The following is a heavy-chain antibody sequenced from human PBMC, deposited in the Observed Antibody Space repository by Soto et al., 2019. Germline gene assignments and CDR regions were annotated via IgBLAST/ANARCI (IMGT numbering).Heavy chain of an antibody. CDR3: ARGTTVTTRYYYYYMDV. Sequence: QVQLVQSGAEVKKPGASVKVSCKASGYTFTSYDINWVRQATGQGLEWMGWMNPNSGNTGYAQKFQGRVTMTRNTSISTGYMELSSLRSEDTAVYYCARGTTVTTRYYYYYMDVWGKGTTVTVSS. CDR2: MNPNSGNT. J-gene: IGHJ6*03. D-gene: IGHD4-4*01. V-gene: IGHV1-8*01. CDR1: GYTFTSYD.